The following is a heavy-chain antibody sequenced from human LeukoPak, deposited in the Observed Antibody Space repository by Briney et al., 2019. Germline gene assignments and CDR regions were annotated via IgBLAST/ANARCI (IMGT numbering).Heavy chain of an antibody. V-gene: IGHV3-23*01. CDR2: ISGSGGST. CDR1: GFTFSSYG. Sequence: PGGTLRLSCAASGFTFSSYGMSWVRQAPGKGLEWVSAISGSGGSTYYADSVKGRFTISRDNSKNTLYLQMNSLRAEDTAVYYCAKLSGFLPYYYYYYMDVWGKGTTVTVSS. D-gene: IGHD6-19*01. J-gene: IGHJ6*03. CDR3: AKLSGFLPYYYYYYMDV.